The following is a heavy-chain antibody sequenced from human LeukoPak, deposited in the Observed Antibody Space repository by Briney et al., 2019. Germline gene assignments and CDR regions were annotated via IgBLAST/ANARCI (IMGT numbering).Heavy chain of an antibody. Sequence: PSETLSLTCTVSGGSISSYNWSWIRQPPGKGLHRILYIYYSRSTNYNPSLKSRLTISVNTSQNQFSLKLSSVTAADTAVYYCARYNYCSSTSCYYYYYYMDVWGKGTTVTVSS. J-gene: IGHJ6*03. V-gene: IGHV4-59*01. CDR3: ARYNYCSSTSCYYYYYYMDV. CDR1: GGSISSYN. D-gene: IGHD2-2*01. CDR2: IYYSRST.